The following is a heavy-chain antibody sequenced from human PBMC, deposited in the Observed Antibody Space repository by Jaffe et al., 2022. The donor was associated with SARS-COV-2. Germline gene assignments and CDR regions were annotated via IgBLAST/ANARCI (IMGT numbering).Heavy chain of an antibody. CDR2: IYYTGST. CDR3: ASEQRLNPIYDYYGSSYNWFDT. Sequence: QLQLQESGPGLVKPSETLSLTCTVSGGSISGSSYFWGWIRQPPGKGLEWIGSIYYTGSTYSNPSLKSRVTISVDTFKNQFSLQLTSVTATDTAIYYCASEQRLNPIYDYYGSSYNWFDTWGQGTLVTVSS. J-gene: IGHJ5*02. D-gene: IGHD3-22*01. V-gene: IGHV4-39*01. CDR1: GGSISGSSYF.